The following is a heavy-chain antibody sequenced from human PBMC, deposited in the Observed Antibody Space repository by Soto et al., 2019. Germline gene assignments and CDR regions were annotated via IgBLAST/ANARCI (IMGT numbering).Heavy chain of an antibody. V-gene: IGHV3-11*06. CDR3: ARGGVRGTTSRGQVYN. D-gene: IGHD1-7*01. CDR2: ISSSSDYT. J-gene: IGHJ4*02. CDR1: GFTFSDYY. Sequence: QVQVVESGGGLVKPGGSLRLSCAASGFTFSDYYMNWIRQAPGKGLEWVSYISSSSDYTKYAESVKGRFTISRDNAKSSLYLQMNMLRAEDTAVYYCARGGVRGTTSRGQVYNWGQGTLVTVSS.